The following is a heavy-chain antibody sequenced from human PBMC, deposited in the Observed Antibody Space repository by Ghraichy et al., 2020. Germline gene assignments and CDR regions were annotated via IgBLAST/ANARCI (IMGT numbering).Heavy chain of an antibody. CDR1: DYTLPSSG. Sequence: ASVKVSCKASDYTLPSSGISWVRQAPGQGLEWMGWISTYNGKTKYAEKFQGRVTMTTDISTSTAYMELRSLRSDDTAVYYCARVLRATVTMIHADSFDIWGQGTTVTVSS. CDR2: ISTYNGKT. CDR3: ARVLRATVTMIHADSFDI. J-gene: IGHJ3*02. V-gene: IGHV1-18*01. D-gene: IGHD4-17*01.